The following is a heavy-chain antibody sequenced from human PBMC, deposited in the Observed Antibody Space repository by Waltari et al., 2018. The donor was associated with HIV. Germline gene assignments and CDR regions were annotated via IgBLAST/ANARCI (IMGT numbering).Heavy chain of an antibody. CDR1: GFSPSTSGVG. Sequence: QITLKESGPTLVKPTQTLTLTCTFSGFSPSTSGVGVGWIRRPPGPALEWLALIYWDDDKRYSPSLKSRLTITKDTPKNQVVLTMTNMDPVDTATYYCARQGGGRQNNAKYFDYWGQGTLVTVSS. D-gene: IGHD2-2*01. CDR3: ARQGGGRQNNAKYFDY. V-gene: IGHV2-5*02. J-gene: IGHJ4*02. CDR2: IYWDDDK.